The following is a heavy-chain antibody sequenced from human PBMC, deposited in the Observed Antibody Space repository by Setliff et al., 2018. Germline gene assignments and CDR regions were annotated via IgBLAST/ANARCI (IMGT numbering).Heavy chain of an antibody. Sequence: PSETLALPGTVSGGSITTSSYSWGWNRQPPGKDLEWIASIHYSENTNYNPSLKSRVTLSVDPSKNQFSLKVSSVTAADTAVYYCARAPPNRYSGSYEYFYMDVWGKGTTVTVS. CDR3: ARAPPNRYSGSYEYFYMDV. CDR1: GGSITTSSYS. V-gene: IGHV4-39*07. CDR2: IHYSENT. J-gene: IGHJ6*03. D-gene: IGHD1-26*01.